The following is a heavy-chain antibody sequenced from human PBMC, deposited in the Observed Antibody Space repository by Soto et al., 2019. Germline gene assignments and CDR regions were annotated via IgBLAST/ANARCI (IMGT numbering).Heavy chain of an antibody. CDR3: ARDPVLAFVAAYYFDY. V-gene: IGHV3-30-3*01. CDR1: GITFSSYA. D-gene: IGHD6-19*01. Sequence: QVQLVESGGGVVQPGRSLRLSCAASGITFSSYAMHWVRQAPGKGLEWVAVISYDGSNKYYADSVKGRFTISRDNSKNTLYLQMNSLRAEDTAVYYCARDPVLAFVAAYYFDYWGQGTLVTVSS. CDR2: ISYDGSNK. J-gene: IGHJ4*02.